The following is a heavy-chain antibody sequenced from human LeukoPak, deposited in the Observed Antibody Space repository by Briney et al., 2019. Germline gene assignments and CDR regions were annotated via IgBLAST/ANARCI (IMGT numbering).Heavy chain of an antibody. D-gene: IGHD2-8*01. CDR2: IYYSGST. CDR1: GGSISSGGYY. V-gene: IGHV4-31*03. CDR3: ARTQNGPRGRRFDP. Sequence: PSETLSLTCTDSGGSISSGGYYWSWIRQHPGKGLEWIGYIYYSGSTYYNPSLKSRVTISVDTSKNQFSLKLSSVTAADTAVYYCARTQNGPRGRRFDPWGQGTLVTVSS. J-gene: IGHJ5*02.